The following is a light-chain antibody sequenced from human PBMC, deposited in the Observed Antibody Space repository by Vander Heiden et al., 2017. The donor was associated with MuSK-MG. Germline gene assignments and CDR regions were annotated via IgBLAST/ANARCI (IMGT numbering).Light chain of an antibody. CDR2: TAT. CDR1: QSINNY. Sequence: QMPQSPSSLSASVGDRVTIACRASQSINNYLNWYQQTPGETPKLLIYTATTLQSGVPSRFSGSGSGTDFTLTISSLQPEDFATYYCQRSDSPFSFGPGTKVDLK. CDR3: QRSDSPFS. J-gene: IGKJ3*01. V-gene: IGKV1-39*01.